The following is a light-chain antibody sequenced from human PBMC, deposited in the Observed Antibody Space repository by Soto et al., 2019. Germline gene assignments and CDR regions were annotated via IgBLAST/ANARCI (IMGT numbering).Light chain of an antibody. CDR2: GAS. Sequence: EIVLTQSPGTLSLSPGERATLSYSASQTVNSNFLAWYQQKPGQAPRLLIYGASIRATGIPDRFSGSGSGTDFTLTINKLEPDDFALYFCQNYGSPPVTFGGGTKVEIK. J-gene: IGKJ4*01. V-gene: IGKV3-20*01. CDR1: QTVNSNF. CDR3: QNYGSPPVT.